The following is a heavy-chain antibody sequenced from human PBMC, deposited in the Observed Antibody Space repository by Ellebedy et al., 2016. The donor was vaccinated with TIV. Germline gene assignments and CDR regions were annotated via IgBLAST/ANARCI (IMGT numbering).Heavy chain of an antibody. V-gene: IGHV3-23*01. Sequence: GESLKISCAASGLTFSSHAMSWVRQAPGKGLEWVSSITESGGNTYYADSVKGRFTIPNDNSKDTLFLQMNSLRAEDTAIYFCASDPVGVGPAFDVWGQGTMVTVSS. CDR1: GLTFSSHA. J-gene: IGHJ3*01. CDR3: ASDPVGVGPAFDV. D-gene: IGHD4-23*01. CDR2: ITESGGNT.